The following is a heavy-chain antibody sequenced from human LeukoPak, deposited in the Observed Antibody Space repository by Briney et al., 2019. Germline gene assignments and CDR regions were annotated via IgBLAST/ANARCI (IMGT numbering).Heavy chain of an antibody. CDR3: ARGLTATAFDY. CDR2: INSDGSST. D-gene: IGHD5-24*01. J-gene: IGHJ4*02. V-gene: IGHV3-74*01. CDR1: GFTFSSYW. Sequence: PGGSLRLSCAASGFTFSSYWMHWVRQAPGKGLVWVSRINSDGSSTSYADSVKGRFTISRDNAKNTLYLQMNSPRAEDTAVYYCARGLTATAFDYWGQGTVVTVSS.